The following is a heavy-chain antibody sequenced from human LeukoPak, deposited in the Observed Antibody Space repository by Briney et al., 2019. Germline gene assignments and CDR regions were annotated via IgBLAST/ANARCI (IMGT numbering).Heavy chain of an antibody. Sequence: PSETLSLTCAVYGGSFSGYYWSWIRQPPGKGLEWIGSIDYSGSTYYNPSLKSRVTISVDTSENHFSLKLSSVTAADTAVYYCARDWATVIPRNYSTGWGQGTLVTVSS. D-gene: IGHD1-7*01. CDR2: IDYSGST. CDR3: ARDWATVIPRNYSTG. CDR1: GGSFSGYY. J-gene: IGHJ4*02. V-gene: IGHV4-34*01.